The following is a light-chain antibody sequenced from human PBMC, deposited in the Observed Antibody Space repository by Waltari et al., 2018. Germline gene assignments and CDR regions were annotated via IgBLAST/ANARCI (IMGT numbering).Light chain of an antibody. Sequence: QSVLTQPPSVSATPGQRVTIPCSGSRSNIGSNGVNWFQQLPGTAPKLLIYSNNHRPSGVPDRFSGSKSGTSASLAISGLQSEDETDYYCATWDDSLNGWVFGGGTKLTVL. CDR3: ATWDDSLNGWV. CDR1: RSNIGSNG. J-gene: IGLJ3*02. V-gene: IGLV1-44*01. CDR2: SNN.